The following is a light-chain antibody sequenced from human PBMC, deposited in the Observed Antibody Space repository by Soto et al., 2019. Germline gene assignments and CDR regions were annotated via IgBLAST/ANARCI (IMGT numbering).Light chain of an antibody. V-gene: IGLV2-11*01. CDR3: SSYAGGYTYL. CDR1: GNDVGAYNY. CDR2: DVA. J-gene: IGLJ1*01. Sequence: QSAMTQPRSVSVSPGQSVTISCTGTGNDVGAYNYVSWYQQHPGRHPKLMIYDVARWPSGVPDRFSGSKSGNTASLTISGLQAEDEADYFCSSYAGGYTYLYGLGTKVTV.